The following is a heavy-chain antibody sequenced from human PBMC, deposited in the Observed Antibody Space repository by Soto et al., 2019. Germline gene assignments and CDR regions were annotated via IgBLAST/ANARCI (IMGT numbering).Heavy chain of an antibody. CDR1: GGSLSSYW. D-gene: IGHD3-10*01. CDR3: ARGPGASGTYHYFFDY. Sequence: SETLSLTCTVSGGSLSSYWWSWIRQPPGKGLEWIGYIYYTGSTNYNPSLKSRVTISLDASKNQFSLKLSSVTAADTAVYYCARGPGASGTYHYFFDYWGPGNLVTVSS. CDR2: IYYTGST. V-gene: IGHV4-59*01. J-gene: IGHJ4*02.